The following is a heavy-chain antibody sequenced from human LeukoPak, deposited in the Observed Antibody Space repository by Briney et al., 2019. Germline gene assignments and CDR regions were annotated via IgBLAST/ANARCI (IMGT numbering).Heavy chain of an antibody. CDR1: GYTFTSYG. CDR3: ARDAWGGATPGSFDY. Sequence: RASVKVSCKASGYTFTSYGISWVRQAPGQGLEWMGWISAYNGNTNYAQKLQGRVTMTTDTSTSTAYMELRSLRSDDTAVYYCARDAWGGATPGSFDYWGQGTLVTVSS. V-gene: IGHV1-18*01. CDR2: ISAYNGNT. D-gene: IGHD1-26*01. J-gene: IGHJ4*02.